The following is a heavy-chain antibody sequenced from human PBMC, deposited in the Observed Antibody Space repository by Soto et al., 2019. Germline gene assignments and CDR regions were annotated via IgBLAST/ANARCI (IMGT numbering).Heavy chain of an antibody. Sequence: SQTLSLTCAISGDSVSNNRAAWNWIRQSPSRGLEWLGRTYYRSKWYNDYAVSVKSRITITPDTSKNQFSLQLNSVTPEDTAVYYCAGAEFDIVLMVFARFDYCGHGTLVTVSP. CDR2: TYYRSKWYN. CDR1: GDSVSNNRAA. V-gene: IGHV6-1*01. D-gene: IGHD2-8*01. CDR3: AGAEFDIVLMVFARFDY. J-gene: IGHJ4*01.